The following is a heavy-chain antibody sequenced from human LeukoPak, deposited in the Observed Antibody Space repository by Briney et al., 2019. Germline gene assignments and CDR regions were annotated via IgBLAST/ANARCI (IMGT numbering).Heavy chain of an antibody. J-gene: IGHJ4*02. CDR3: AKDISVVVTANFDY. CDR2: IRYDGSNK. D-gene: IGHD2-21*02. Sequence: PGGSLRLSCAASGFTFSSYGMHWVRQAPGKGLEWVAFIRYDGSNKYYADSVKGRFTISRDNSKNTLYLQMNSLRAEDTAVYYCAKDISVVVTANFDYWGQGTLVTVSS. CDR1: GFTFSSYG. V-gene: IGHV3-30*02.